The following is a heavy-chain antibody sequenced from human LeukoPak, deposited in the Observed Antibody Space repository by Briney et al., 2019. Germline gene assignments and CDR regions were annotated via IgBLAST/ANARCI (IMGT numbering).Heavy chain of an antibody. CDR1: RFTFSNYV. CDR3: ARVSAPRYFDWLSLNWFDP. CDR2: ISYDGSNK. D-gene: IGHD3-9*01. J-gene: IGHJ5*02. Sequence: GGSLRLSCAASRFTFSNYVMHWVRQAPGKGLEWVAVISYDGSNKYYADSVKGRFTISRDNSKNTLYLQMNSLRAEDTAVYYCARVSAPRYFDWLSLNWFDPWGQGTLVTVSS. V-gene: IGHV3-30*03.